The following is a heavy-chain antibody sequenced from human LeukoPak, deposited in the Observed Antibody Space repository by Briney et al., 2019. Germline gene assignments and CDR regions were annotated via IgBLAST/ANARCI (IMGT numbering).Heavy chain of an antibody. CDR1: GYTFTSYD. CDR2: INPNSGGT. V-gene: IGHV1-2*02. J-gene: IGHJ3*02. Sequence: ASVKVSCKASGYTFTSYDINWVRQAPGQGLEWMGWINPNSGGTNYAQKFQGRVTMTRDTSISTAYMELSRLRSDDTAVYYCAREMTIHDAFDIWGQGTMVTVSS. CDR3: AREMTIHDAFDI. D-gene: IGHD3-3*01.